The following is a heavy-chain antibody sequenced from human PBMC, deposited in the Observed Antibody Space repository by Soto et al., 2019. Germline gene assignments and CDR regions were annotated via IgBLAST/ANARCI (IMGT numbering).Heavy chain of an antibody. D-gene: IGHD3-22*01. Sequence: SETLSLTCTVSGGSISSYYWSWIRQPPGKGLEWIGYIYYSGSNNYNPSPKSRVTISVDTSKNQFSLKLSYVTAADTAVYYCASPNAQLYYYDSSGYFGWFDPWGQGTLVTVSS. V-gene: IGHV4-59*08. CDR1: GGSISSYY. CDR2: IYYSGSN. J-gene: IGHJ5*02. CDR3: ASPNAQLYYYDSSGYFGWFDP.